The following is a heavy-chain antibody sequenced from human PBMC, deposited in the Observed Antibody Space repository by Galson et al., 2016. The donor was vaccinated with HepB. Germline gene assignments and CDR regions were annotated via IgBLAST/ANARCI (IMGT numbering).Heavy chain of an antibody. CDR3: ARGVPGY. V-gene: IGHV4-34*01. CDR2: LNHSGST. CDR1: GGTFSGYQ. Sequence: ETLSLTCAVYGGTFSGYQWSWVRQSPGKGLEWIGQLNHSGSTKYNPSLKSRVTISVDTSKNQFSLMLRSVTAADSAVYYCARGVPGYWGQGILVTVSS. J-gene: IGHJ4*02.